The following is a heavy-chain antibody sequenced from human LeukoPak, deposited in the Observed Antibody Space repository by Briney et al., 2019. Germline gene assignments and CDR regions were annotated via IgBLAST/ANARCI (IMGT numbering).Heavy chain of an antibody. D-gene: IGHD3-10*01. V-gene: IGHV3-7*01. Sequence: GGSLRLSCAASGFTFSGHWMSWVRQAPGKGLEWVANINQGGSDKYYVDSVKGRFTISRDNSKNTLYLQMNSLRAEDTAVYYCAKDGNFGSGSYYRGDSWGQGTLVAVSS. J-gene: IGHJ4*02. CDR1: GFTFSGHW. CDR2: INQGGSDK. CDR3: AKDGNFGSGSYYRGDS.